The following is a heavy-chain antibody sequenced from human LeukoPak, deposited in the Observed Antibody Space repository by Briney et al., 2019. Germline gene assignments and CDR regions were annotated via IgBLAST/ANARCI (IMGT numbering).Heavy chain of an antibody. CDR1: GFIFGDYA. CDR3: TNSDDYGDY. Sequence: GGSLRLSCAASGFIFGDYAMHWVRQAPGKGLEWVAAIAFDDTDRYYIDSVKGRFTISRDDSKNTLYLHMTSLRAEDTAVYYCTNSDDYGDYWGQGTLVTVSP. J-gene: IGHJ4*02. V-gene: IGHV3-30*04. CDR2: IAFDDTDR.